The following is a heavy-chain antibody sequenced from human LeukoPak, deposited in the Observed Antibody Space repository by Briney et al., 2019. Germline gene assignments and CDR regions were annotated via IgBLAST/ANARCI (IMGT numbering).Heavy chain of an antibody. Sequence: GGSLRLSCAASGFTFSSYSMNWVRQAPGKGLEWVSSISSSSSYIYYADSVKGRFTISRDNAKNSLYLQMNSLRAEDTAVYYCARGYYGSGSHDLFDYWGQGTLVTVSS. CDR2: ISSSSSYI. D-gene: IGHD3-10*01. J-gene: IGHJ4*02. CDR3: ARGYYGSGSHDLFDY. CDR1: GFTFSSYS. V-gene: IGHV3-21*01.